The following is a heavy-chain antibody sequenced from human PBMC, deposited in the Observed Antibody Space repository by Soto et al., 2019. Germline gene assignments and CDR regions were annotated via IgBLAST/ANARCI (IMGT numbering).Heavy chain of an antibody. CDR3: ARMVVVAATDGYYYYGMDV. CDR2: ISAYNGNT. Sequence: QVQLVQSGAEVKKPGASVKVSCKASGHTFTSYGISWVRQAPGQGLEWMGWISAYNGNTDYAQELQGRVTMTTDTSTTTAYMELRSLRSDDTAVYYCARMVVVAATDGYYYYGMDVWGQGTTVTVSS. V-gene: IGHV1-18*01. CDR1: GHTFTSYG. J-gene: IGHJ6*02. D-gene: IGHD2-15*01.